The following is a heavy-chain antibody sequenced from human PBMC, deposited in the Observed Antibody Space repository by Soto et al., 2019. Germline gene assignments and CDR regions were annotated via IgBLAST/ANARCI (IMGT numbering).Heavy chain of an antibody. CDR3: AKDGAYSSSSLYYFDY. D-gene: IGHD6-6*01. J-gene: IGHJ4*02. CDR1: GFTFSTYA. V-gene: IGHV3-23*01. Sequence: EVQLLESGGGLVQPGGSLRLSCAASGFTFSTYAMNWVRQAPGKGLEWVSAISGSGDRTYYADSVRGRFIISKDSSKNTLNLQMNIVRAEDTAVYYCAKDGAYSSSSLYYFDYWGQGTLVTVSS. CDR2: ISGSGDRT.